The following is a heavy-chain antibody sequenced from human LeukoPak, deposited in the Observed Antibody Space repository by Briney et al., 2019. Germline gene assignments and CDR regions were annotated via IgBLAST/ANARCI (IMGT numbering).Heavy chain of an antibody. Sequence: SETLSLTCTVSGGSISSSSYYWGWVRQPPGKGLEWIGSIYYSGSTYYNPSLKSRVTISVDTSKNQFSLKLSSVTAADTAVYYCARLLGYCSSTSCRHTRLGFDIWGQGTMVTVSP. CDR2: IYYSGST. CDR1: GGSISSSSYY. J-gene: IGHJ3*02. V-gene: IGHV4-39*01. CDR3: ARLLGYCSSTSCRHTRLGFDI. D-gene: IGHD2-2*01.